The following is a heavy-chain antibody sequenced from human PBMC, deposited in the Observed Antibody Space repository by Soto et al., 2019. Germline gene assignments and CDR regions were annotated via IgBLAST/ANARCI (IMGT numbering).Heavy chain of an antibody. CDR3: PSMELARMVSIDY. D-gene: IGHD2-8*01. CDR2: IYYSWNT. Sequence: QLQLQESGPGLVKPSETLSLTCAVSGGSITSPSYYWCWIRQPPGKGLDWIGNIYYSWNTYYNPSLHRLLPIHLDTSKNDFFMKLPSLSAADTAVYYCPSMELARMVSIDYRGQGTLFTVPA. CDR1: GGSITSPSYY. V-gene: IGHV4-39*02. J-gene: IGHJ4*02.